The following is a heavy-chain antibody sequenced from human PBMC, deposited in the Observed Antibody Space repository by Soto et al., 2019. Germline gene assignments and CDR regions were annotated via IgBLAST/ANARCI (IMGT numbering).Heavy chain of an antibody. J-gene: IGHJ4*02. V-gene: IGHV1-8*01. CDR1: GYTFTSYD. CDR2: MNPNSGNT. CDR3: ARGPYYDILTGYGIDY. Sequence: GASMKVSCKASGYTFTSYDINWVRQATGQGLEWMGWMNPNSGNTGYAQKLQGRVTMTRNTSISTAYMELSSLRSEDTAVYYCARGPYYDILTGYGIDYWGQGTLVTVSS. D-gene: IGHD3-9*01.